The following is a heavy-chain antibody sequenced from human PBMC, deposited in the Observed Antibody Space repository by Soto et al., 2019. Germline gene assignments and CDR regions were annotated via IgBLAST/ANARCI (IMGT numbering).Heavy chain of an antibody. CDR1: GVSLTSGNW. CDR2: IFHDGTA. CDR3: ARLVYDTRLNYMYFDF. Sequence: SETLSLTCAVSGVSLTSGNWWTWVRQSPQRGLEYIGEIFHDGTANYYPSFEIRDAMSVDTSRNQFSLKLTSVTAADTAVYFCARLVYDTRLNYMYFDFWGPGTLVTVSS. D-gene: IGHD3-10*01. V-gene: IGHV4-4*02. J-gene: IGHJ4*02.